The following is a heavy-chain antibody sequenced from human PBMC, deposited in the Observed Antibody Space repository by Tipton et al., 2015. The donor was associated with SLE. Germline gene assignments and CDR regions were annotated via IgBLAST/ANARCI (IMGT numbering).Heavy chain of an antibody. D-gene: IGHD6-19*01. V-gene: IGHV4-34*01. Sequence: TLSLTCAVYCGSFSGYYWSWIRQPPGKGLEWIGEINHSGSTNYNPPLKSRVTISLDTSKNQLSLKLSSVTAADTAVYYCARGLGAYSSGWRYYYYYMDVWGKGTRVTVSS. J-gene: IGHJ6*03. CDR1: CGSFSGYY. CDR2: INHSGST. CDR3: ARGLGAYSSGWRYYYYYMDV.